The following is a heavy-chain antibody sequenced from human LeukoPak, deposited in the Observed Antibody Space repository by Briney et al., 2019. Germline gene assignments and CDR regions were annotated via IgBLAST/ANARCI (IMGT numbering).Heavy chain of an antibody. CDR1: GGSISSGSYY. J-gene: IGHJ3*02. D-gene: IGHD2-2*01. V-gene: IGHV4-61*02. Sequence: SETLSLTCTVSGGSISSGSYYWSWIRQPAGKGLEWIGRIYTSGSTNYNPSLKSRVTISVDTSKNQFSLKLSSVTAADTAVYYCARERALCSSTSCYQAFDIWGQGTMVTVSS. CDR3: ARERALCSSTSCYQAFDI. CDR2: IYTSGST.